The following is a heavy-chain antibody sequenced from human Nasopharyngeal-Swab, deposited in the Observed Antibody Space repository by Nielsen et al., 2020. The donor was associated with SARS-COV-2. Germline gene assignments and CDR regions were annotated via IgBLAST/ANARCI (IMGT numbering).Heavy chain of an antibody. D-gene: IGHD3-16*02. J-gene: IGHJ4*02. CDR3: AKDGGDYDYIWGSNRGGFDY. V-gene: IGHV3-23*01. Sequence: WIRQPPGKGPDWVSTISGSGGGTYYADSVKGRFTISRDNSKNTMYLQMNSLRAEDTAVYYCAKDGGDYDYIWGSNRGGFDYWGQGTLVTVSS. CDR2: ISGSGGGT.